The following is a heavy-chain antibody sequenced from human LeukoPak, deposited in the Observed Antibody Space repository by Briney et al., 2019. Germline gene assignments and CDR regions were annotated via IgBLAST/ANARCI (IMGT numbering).Heavy chain of an antibody. CDR1: GLIFSDEY. CDR2: ISNTGDFI. V-gene: IGHV3-11*01. D-gene: IGHD3-10*01. J-gene: IGHJ4*02. Sequence: GGSLRLSCAVSGLIFSDEYMSWIRQPPGKGLEWISYISNTGDFIAYADSVKGRFTISRDNAKNSLYLQMNSLRAKDAAAYYCVRGRGAGPGAHFDYWGQGTLVTVSS. CDR3: VRGRGAGPGAHFDY.